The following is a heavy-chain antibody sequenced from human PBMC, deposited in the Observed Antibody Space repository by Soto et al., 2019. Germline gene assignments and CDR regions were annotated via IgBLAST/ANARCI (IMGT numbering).Heavy chain of an antibody. J-gene: IGHJ5*02. V-gene: IGHV1-3*01. CDR2: INAGNGNT. D-gene: IGHD6-19*01. Sequence: ASVKVRKASGYTFTSYAMHWVRQAPGQRLEWMGWINAGNGNTKYSQKFQGRVTITRDTSASTAYMELSSLRSEDTAVYYCARVGEQWLVQGYNWFDPWGQGTLVTVSS. CDR1: GYTFTSYA. CDR3: ARVGEQWLVQGYNWFDP.